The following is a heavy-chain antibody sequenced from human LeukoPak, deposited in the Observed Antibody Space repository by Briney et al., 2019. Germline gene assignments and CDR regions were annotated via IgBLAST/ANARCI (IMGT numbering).Heavy chain of an antibody. D-gene: IGHD2-2*01. CDR3: ARVQYSVPAAGNKNWFDP. CDR2: INAGNGNT. V-gene: IGHV1-3*01. J-gene: IGHJ5*02. CDR1: GYTFTSYA. Sequence: GASVKVSCKASGYTFTSYAMHWVRQAPGQRLEWMGWINAGNGNTKYSQKFQGRVTITRDTSASTAYMELSSLRSEDTAVYYCARVQYSVPAAGNKNWFDPWGQGTLVTVSS.